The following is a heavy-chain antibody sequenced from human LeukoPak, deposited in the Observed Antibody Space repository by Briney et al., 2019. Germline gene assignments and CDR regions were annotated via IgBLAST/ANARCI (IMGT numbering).Heavy chain of an antibody. CDR2: INHSGST. D-gene: IGHD2-2*01. V-gene: IGHV4-34*01. Sequence: PSETLSLTCAVYGGSFSGYYWSWIRQPPGKGLEWIGEINHSGSTNYNPSLKSRVTISVDTSKNQFSLKLSSVTAADTAVYYCARHRTKRYCSSTSCYEGYYYYYYMDVWGKGTTVTISS. CDR1: GGSFSGYY. J-gene: IGHJ6*03. CDR3: ARHRTKRYCSSTSCYEGYYYYYYMDV.